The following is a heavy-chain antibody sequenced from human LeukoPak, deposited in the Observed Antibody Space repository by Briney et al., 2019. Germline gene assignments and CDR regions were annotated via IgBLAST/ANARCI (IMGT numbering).Heavy chain of an antibody. V-gene: IGHV3-21*01. D-gene: IGHD2-15*01. CDR2: ISRNGIYI. Sequence: GGSLTLLHGASGFTFNNYTMIWVGQAPGKGLEWVSSISRNGIYIKYVDSVKGRFTVSIDNAKNSLYLQMNSLRAEDTAVYYCARDGPPATVANWFDPWGQGTLVTVSS. CDR3: ARDGPPATVANWFDP. CDR1: GFTFNNYT. J-gene: IGHJ5*02.